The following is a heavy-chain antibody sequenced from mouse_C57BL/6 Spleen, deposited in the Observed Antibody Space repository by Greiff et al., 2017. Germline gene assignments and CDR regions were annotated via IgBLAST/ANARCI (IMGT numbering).Heavy chain of an antibody. D-gene: IGHD1-1*01. CDR3: AKGGGYYGSSPYAMDY. V-gene: IGHV14-3*01. J-gene: IGHJ4*01. CDR1: GFNIKNTY. CDR2: IDPANGNT. Sequence: EVKLQESVAELVRPGASVKLSCTASGFNIKNTYMHWVKQRPEQGLEWIGRIDPANGNTKYAPKFQGTATITADTSSNTAYLQLSSLTSEDTAIYYGAKGGGYYGSSPYAMDYWGQGTSVTVSS.